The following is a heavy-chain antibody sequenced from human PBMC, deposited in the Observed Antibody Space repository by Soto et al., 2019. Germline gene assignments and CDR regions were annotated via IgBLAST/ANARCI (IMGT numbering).Heavy chain of an antibody. V-gene: IGHV4-59*08. D-gene: IGHD3-3*01. CDR2: IYYSGST. Sequence: PSETLSLTCTVSGGSISSYYWSWIRQPPGKGLEWIGSIYYSGSTNYNPSLKSRVTISVDTSKNQFSLKLSSVTAADTAVYYCATTYYDFWSGSSNWFDPWGQGTLVTVSS. CDR1: GGSISSYY. J-gene: IGHJ5*02. CDR3: ATTYYDFWSGSSNWFDP.